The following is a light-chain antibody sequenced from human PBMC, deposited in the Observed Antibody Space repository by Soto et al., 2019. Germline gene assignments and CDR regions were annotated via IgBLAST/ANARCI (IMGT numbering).Light chain of an antibody. V-gene: IGKV1-5*03. J-gene: IGKJ2*01. Sequence: DIQMTQSPSTLSASIGDRVTITCRASQTISSLLAWYQQKPGKAPKLLIYKASTLETGVPSRFIGSGSGTEFTLTISSLQPDDFATYYCQQYTSYSPYTFGQGTRLEI. CDR3: QQYTSYSPYT. CDR2: KAS. CDR1: QTISSL.